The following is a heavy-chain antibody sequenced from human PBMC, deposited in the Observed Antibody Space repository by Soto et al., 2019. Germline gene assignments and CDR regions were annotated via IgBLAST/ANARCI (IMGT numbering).Heavy chain of an antibody. CDR1: GYAFSSYG. D-gene: IGHD3-22*01. J-gene: IGHJ3*02. CDR3: ARAPYYYDSRALNSRLAFDI. V-gene: IGHV1-18*01. CDR2: ISAYNGNT. Sequence: ASVKVSCKASGYAFSSYGITWVRQAPGQGLEWMGWISAYNGNTSYAQKFQDRVTMTTDTSTNTAYMELRSLRSDDAAVYYCARAPYYYDSRALNSRLAFDIWGQGTLVTVSS.